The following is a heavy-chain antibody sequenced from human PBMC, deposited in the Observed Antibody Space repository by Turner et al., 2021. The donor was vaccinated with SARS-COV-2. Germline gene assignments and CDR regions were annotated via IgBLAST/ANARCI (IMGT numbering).Heavy chain of an antibody. CDR2: IRGSGGNK. D-gene: IGHD3-10*01. Sequence: EVQLLESGGGLVQPGGSLRLSCAASGFTFSSYAMGWVRQAPGKGLEGVLGIRGSGGNKYYADSGKGRFTISRDNFKNPLDLEMNSLGAEEKAVYDCAIFGEDGFDIWGQGTMVTVSS. J-gene: IGHJ3*02. CDR1: GFTFSSYA. CDR3: AIFGEDGFDI. V-gene: IGHV3-23*01.